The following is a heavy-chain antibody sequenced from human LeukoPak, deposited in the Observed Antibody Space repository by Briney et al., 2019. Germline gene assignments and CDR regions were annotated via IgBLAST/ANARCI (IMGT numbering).Heavy chain of an antibody. CDR1: GFTFGDHA. CDR3: SRGPIQLWLHNAMDV. CDR2: IRSKAYGGTT. Sequence: PGRSLRLSCTASGFTFGDHAVSWVRQAPGKGLEWVGFIRSKAYGGTTEYAASVKGRFTISRDDSKSIAYLQMNSLKTEDTAVYCCSRGPIQLWLHNAMDVWGQGTTVTVSS. V-gene: IGHV3-49*04. J-gene: IGHJ6*02. D-gene: IGHD5-18*01.